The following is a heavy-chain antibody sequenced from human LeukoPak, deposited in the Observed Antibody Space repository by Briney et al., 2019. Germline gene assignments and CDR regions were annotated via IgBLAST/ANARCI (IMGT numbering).Heavy chain of an antibody. D-gene: IGHD3-10*01. V-gene: IGHV3-48*03. J-gene: IGHJ4*02. CDR2: ISSSGSTI. CDR1: GLTFSSYE. CDR3: ARDAGQEASWYGEQLDY. Sequence: PGGSLRLSCAASGLTFSSYEMNWVRQAPGQGLEWVSYISSSGSTIYYADSVKGRFTISRDNAKNSLYLQMNSLRAEDTAVYYCARDAGQEASWYGEQLDYWGQGTLVTVSS.